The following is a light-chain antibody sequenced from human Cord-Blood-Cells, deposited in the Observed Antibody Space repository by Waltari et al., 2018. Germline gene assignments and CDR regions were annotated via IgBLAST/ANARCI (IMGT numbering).Light chain of an antibody. CDR2: AAS. CDR1: QSISSY. V-gene: IGKV1-39*01. CDR3: QQSYSTPQLT. Sequence: DIQMTQSPSSLSASVRDRVPIPCRASQSISSYLNWYQQKPGKAPKLLIYAASSLQSGVPSRFSGSGSGTDFTLTISSLQPEDFATYYCQQSYSTPQLTFGGGTKVEIK. J-gene: IGKJ4*01.